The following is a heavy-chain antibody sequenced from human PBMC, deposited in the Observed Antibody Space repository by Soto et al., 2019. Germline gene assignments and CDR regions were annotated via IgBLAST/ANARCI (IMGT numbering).Heavy chain of an antibody. CDR2: INPNSGGT. V-gene: IGHV1-2*04. J-gene: IGHJ5*02. CDR3: ARGYGSSSWYGGWFDP. Sequence: ASVKVSCKASGYTFTGYYMHWVRQAPGQGLEWMGWINPNSGGTNYAQKFQGWVTMTRDTSISTAYMELSRLRSDDTAVYYCARGYGSSSWYGGWFDPWGQGTLVTVSS. CDR1: GYTFTGYY. D-gene: IGHD6-13*01.